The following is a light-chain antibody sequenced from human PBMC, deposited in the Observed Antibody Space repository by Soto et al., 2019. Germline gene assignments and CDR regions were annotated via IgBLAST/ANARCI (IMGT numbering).Light chain of an antibody. J-gene: IGKJ1*01. CDR2: KAS. V-gene: IGKV1-5*03. CDR1: QSISSW. CDR3: QKHNIYWT. Sequence: DLQMTQSPSTLSASVGDRVTITCRASQSISSWLAWYQQKPGKAPKLLIYKASSLESGVPSWFSVTVSGTEFPLSLSTLQPDSLATYYYQKHNIYWTFGQGTKVEIQ.